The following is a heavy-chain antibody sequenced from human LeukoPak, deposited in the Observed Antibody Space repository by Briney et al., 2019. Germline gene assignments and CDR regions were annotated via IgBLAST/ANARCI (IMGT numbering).Heavy chain of an antibody. CDR1: GFTFSNYW. J-gene: IGHJ4*02. V-gene: IGHV3-7*01. CDR2: IKHDGSED. CDR3: ARDQRFGELFYFDY. Sequence: GGSLRLSCAASGFTFSNYWMTWVRQAPGKGLEWVANIKHDGSEDYYLDSVKGRFTISRDNAKSSMWLQMNSLRDEDTAVYYCARDQRFGELFYFDYWGQGTLVTVSS. D-gene: IGHD3-10*01.